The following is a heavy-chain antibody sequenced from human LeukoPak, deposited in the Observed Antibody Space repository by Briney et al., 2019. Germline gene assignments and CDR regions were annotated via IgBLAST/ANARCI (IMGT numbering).Heavy chain of an antibody. V-gene: IGHV4-39*07. J-gene: IGHJ5*02. CDR1: GGSISSSSYY. CDR2: IYYSGST. D-gene: IGHD3-16*02. CDR3: ARGVINQRGLRLGELSSP. Sequence: SETLSLTCTVSGGSISSSSYYWGWIRQPPGKGLEWIGSIYYSGSTYYNPSLKSRVTISVDTSKNQFSLKLSSVTAADTAVYYCARGVINQRGLRLGELSSPWGQGTLVTVSS.